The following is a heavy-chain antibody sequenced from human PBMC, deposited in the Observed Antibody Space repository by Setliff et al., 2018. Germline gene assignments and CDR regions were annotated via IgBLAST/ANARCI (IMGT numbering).Heavy chain of an antibody. Sequence: PSETLSLTCTVSGDSINTPTYHWGWVRQPPGKGLEWIGLIYYTGITYYNPSLKSRVTISEDMSENQISLKLNPVTAADTAVYYCARDFSTPHFGVARGSYYYYYMDVWGKGTTVTVSS. V-gene: IGHV4-39*02. J-gene: IGHJ6*03. CDR2: IYYTGIT. CDR3: ARDFSTPHFGVARGSYYYYYMDV. D-gene: IGHD3-3*01. CDR1: GDSINTPTYH.